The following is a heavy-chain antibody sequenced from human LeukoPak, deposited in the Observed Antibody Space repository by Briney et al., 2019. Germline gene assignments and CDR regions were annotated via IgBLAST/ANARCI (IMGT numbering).Heavy chain of an antibody. D-gene: IGHD6-6*01. V-gene: IGHV4-59*01. J-gene: IGHJ4*02. CDR1: GGSISSYY. Sequence: SETLSLTCTVPGGSISSYYWTWIRQPPGKGLEWIGYIYYSGITNYNPSLKSRVTISVDTSKNQFSLKLTSVTAADTAMYYCARSDSSSLPSDYWGQGTLVTVSS. CDR2: IYYSGIT. CDR3: ARSDSSSLPSDY.